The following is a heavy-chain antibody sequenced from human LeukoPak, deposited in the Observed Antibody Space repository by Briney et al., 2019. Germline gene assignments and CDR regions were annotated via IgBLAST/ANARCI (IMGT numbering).Heavy chain of an antibody. CDR1: GFIFSGYW. D-gene: IGHD3-22*01. CDR2: IKHDGSEK. V-gene: IGHV3-7*01. CDR3: ARDSRGFYYSSGLIEI. Sequence: GGSLRLSCAASGFIFSGYWMTWVRQAPGKGLEWVARIKHDGSEKYYVDSVKCRFTISRDNAKNSLYLQMSSLRVEDTAFYYCARDSRGFYYSSGLIEIWGQGALVTVSS. J-gene: IGHJ4*02.